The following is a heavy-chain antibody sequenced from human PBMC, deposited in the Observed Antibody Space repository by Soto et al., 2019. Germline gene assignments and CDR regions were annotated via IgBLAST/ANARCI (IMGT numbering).Heavy chain of an antibody. J-gene: IGHJ3*02. D-gene: IGHD2-15*01. CDR3: AKGLGHYCSGGSCYSAAFDI. V-gene: IGHV3-9*01. Sequence: EVQLVESGGGLVQPGRSLRLSCAASGFTFDDYAMHWVRHAPGKGLEWVSGISWNSGSIGYADSVKGRFTISRDNAKNSLYRQMTSLRAEDTALYYGAKGLGHYCSGGSCYSAAFDIWGQGTMVTVSS. CDR1: GFTFDDYA. CDR2: ISWNSGSI.